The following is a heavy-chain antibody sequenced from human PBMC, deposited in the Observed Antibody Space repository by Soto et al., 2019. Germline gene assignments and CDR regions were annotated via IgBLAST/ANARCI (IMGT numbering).Heavy chain of an antibody. CDR3: AREGGPYCSSSSCLRPFNY. J-gene: IGHJ4*02. Sequence: GYLRLSCEASGFSLSSDWMHWVRQAPGKGLMWVSRINSDGSDTSYADSVKGRFTISRDNAKNTLYLQLNSLRVEDTAVYYCAREGGPYCSSSSCLRPFNYWGQGSLVTVSS. V-gene: IGHV3-74*01. CDR1: GFSLSSDW. CDR2: INSDGSDT. D-gene: IGHD2-2*01.